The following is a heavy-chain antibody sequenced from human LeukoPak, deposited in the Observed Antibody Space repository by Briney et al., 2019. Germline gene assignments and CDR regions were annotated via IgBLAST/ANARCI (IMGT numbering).Heavy chain of an antibody. D-gene: IGHD2-2*01. J-gene: IGHJ4*02. CDR2: IYPGDSDT. V-gene: IGHV5-51*01. CDR3: ARQWGDCSSTSCYSAY. CDR1: GYSFASYW. Sequence: GESLKISCKGSGYSFASYWIAWVRQMPGKGLEWMGIIYPGDSDTRYSPSFQGQVTISADKSISTAYLQWSSLKASDTAIYYCARQWGDCSSTSCYSAYWGQGTLVAVSS.